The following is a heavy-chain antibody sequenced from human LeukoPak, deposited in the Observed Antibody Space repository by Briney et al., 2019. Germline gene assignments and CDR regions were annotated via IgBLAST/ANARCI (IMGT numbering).Heavy chain of an antibody. D-gene: IGHD1-1*01. J-gene: IGHJ4*02. CDR3: ARQDGNSKYYFDY. CDR1: GYSFSNYW. CDR2: IYVGDSDT. V-gene: IGHV5-51*01. Sequence: GESLKISCKGSGYSFSNYWIGWVRQMPGKGLEWMGIIYVGDSDTRYRPSFQGQVTISVDKSISTAYLQWSSLKASDTAMYYCARQDGNSKYYFDYWGQGTLVTVSS.